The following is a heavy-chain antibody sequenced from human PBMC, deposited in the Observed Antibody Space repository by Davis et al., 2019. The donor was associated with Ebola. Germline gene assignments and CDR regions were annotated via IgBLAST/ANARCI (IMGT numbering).Heavy chain of an antibody. CDR3: ARRIELPGSWAYFDY. D-gene: IGHD6-19*01. J-gene: IGHJ4*02. Sequence: PSETLSPTCTVSGGSISGYYWGWIRQPPGEALEWVAYIRYSGYTSYNPSLQSRVSISVDTSQNQFSLRLSSVTAADTAVYYCARRIELPGSWAYFDYWGQGALVTVSS. CDR1: GGSISGYY. V-gene: IGHV4-59*08. CDR2: IRYSGYT.